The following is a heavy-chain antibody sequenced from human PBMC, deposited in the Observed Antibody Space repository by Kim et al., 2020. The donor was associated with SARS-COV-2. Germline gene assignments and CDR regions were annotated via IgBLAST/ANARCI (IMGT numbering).Heavy chain of an antibody. CDR3: ARARLGVGGIDY. Sequence: GGSLRLSCAASGFTFSDYYMSWIRQAPGKGLEWVSYISSISSYTNYADSVKGRFTISRDNAKNSLYLQMNSLRAEDTAVYYCARARLGVGGIDYWGQGTLVTVSS. CDR1: GFTFSDYY. J-gene: IGHJ4*02. CDR2: ISSISSYT. V-gene: IGHV3-11*05. D-gene: IGHD1-26*01.